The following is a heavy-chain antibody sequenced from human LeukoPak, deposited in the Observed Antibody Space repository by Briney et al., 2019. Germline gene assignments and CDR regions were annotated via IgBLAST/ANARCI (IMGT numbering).Heavy chain of an antibody. J-gene: IGHJ4*02. V-gene: IGHV4-34*01. Sequence: PSETLSLTCAVFGGSFDGYYWSWIRQPPGKGLEWIGEINHSGSTNYNPSLKSRVTISVDTPKNQFSLKLSSVTAADTAVYYCARGRKKKWLQFTPIDYWGQGTLVTVSS. CDR2: INHSGST. CDR3: ARGRKKKWLQFTPIDY. D-gene: IGHD5-24*01. CDR1: GGSFDGYY.